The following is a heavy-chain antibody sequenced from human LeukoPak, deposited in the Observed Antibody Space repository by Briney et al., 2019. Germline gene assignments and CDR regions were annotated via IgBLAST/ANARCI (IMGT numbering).Heavy chain of an antibody. J-gene: IGHJ1*01. D-gene: IGHD3-22*01. CDR2: IIPIFGTA. V-gene: IGHV1-69*13. Sequence: SVKVSCKASGGTFSSYAISWVRQAPGQGLEWMGGIIPIFGTANYAQKFQGRVTISADESTSTAYMELSSLRSEDTAVYYCASPPITQVVTQYFQHWGQGTLVTVSS. CDR1: GGTFSSYA. CDR3: ASPPITQVVTQYFQH.